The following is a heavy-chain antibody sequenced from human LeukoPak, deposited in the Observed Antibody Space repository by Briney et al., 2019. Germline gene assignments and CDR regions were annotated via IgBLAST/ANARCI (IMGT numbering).Heavy chain of an antibody. CDR2: FYYSGGT. D-gene: IGHD6-19*01. V-gene: IGHV4-39*01. CDR3: VRRGFSSGAGY. J-gene: IGHJ4*02. Sequence: SETLSLTCTVSGGSIISSAYYWGWIRQPPGKGLEWIGSFYYSGGTYYSPSLKSRVTISVNTSRSQFSLQPGSVTAADTAVYYCVRRGFSSGAGYWGQGTLVTVSS. CDR1: GGSIISSAYY.